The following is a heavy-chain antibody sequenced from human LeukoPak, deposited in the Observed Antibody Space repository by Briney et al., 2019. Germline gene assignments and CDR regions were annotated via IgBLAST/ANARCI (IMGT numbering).Heavy chain of an antibody. Sequence: GGSVRLSCAASGFTFSSYAMSWVRQAPGKGLEWVSAISGSGGSTYYADSVKGRFTISRDNSKNTLYLQMNSLRAEDTAVYYCAKDGSSGPWAAYYFDYWGQGTLVTVSS. D-gene: IGHD6-19*01. CDR1: GFTFSSYA. V-gene: IGHV3-23*01. J-gene: IGHJ4*02. CDR3: AKDGSSGPWAAYYFDY. CDR2: ISGSGGST.